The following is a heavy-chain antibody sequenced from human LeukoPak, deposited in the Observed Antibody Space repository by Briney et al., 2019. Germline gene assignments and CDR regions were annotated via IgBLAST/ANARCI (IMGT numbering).Heavy chain of an antibody. Sequence: SVKVSCKASGGTFSSYAISWVRQAPGQGLEWMGRIIPIFGTANYAQKFQGRVTMTTDESTSTAYMELSSLRSEDTAVYYCADCSSTSCYYYYYMDVWGKGTTVTVSS. CDR2: IIPIFGTA. D-gene: IGHD2-2*01. J-gene: IGHJ6*03. CDR3: ADCSSTSCYYYYYMDV. CDR1: GGTFSSYA. V-gene: IGHV1-69*05.